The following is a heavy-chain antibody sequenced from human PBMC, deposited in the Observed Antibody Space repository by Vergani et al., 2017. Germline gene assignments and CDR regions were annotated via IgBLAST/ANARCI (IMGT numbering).Heavy chain of an antibody. D-gene: IGHD2-2*01. CDR2: IYPGDSDT. Sequence: EVQLVQSGAEVKKPGESLKISCKGSGYSFTSYWIGWVRQMPGKGLEWMGIIYPGDSDTRYSPSFQGQVTISADKSISTAYLQWSRLKASDTAMYYCARSIVVVPAAIGFGLGFDPWGQGTLVTVSS. CDR3: ARSIVVVPAAIGFGLGFDP. J-gene: IGHJ5*02. CDR1: GYSFTSYW. V-gene: IGHV5-51*01.